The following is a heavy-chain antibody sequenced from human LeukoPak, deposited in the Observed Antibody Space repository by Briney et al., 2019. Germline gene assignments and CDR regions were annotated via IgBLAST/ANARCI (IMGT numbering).Heavy chain of an antibody. J-gene: IGHJ3*02. CDR3: ARDFPRNDAFDI. CDR1: GGSISSGDYY. CDR2: IYYSGST. Sequence: PSETLSLTCTVSGGSISSGDYYWSWIRQPPGKGLEWIGYIYYSGSTNYNPSLKSRVTISVDTSKNQFSLKLSSVTAADTAVYYCARDFPRNDAFDIWGQGTMVTVSS. V-gene: IGHV4-61*08.